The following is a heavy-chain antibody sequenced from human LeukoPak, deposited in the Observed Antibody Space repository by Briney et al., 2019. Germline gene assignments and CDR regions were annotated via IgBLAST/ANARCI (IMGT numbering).Heavy chain of an antibody. CDR1: GYTFTGYY. CDR3: ASGFIAARPLFDY. D-gene: IGHD6-6*01. J-gene: IGHJ4*02. CDR2: IIPIFGTA. V-gene: IGHV1-69*05. Sequence: ASVKVSCEASGYTFTGYYLHWVRQAPGQGLEWMGGIIPIFGTANYAQKFQGRVTITTDESTSTAYMELSSLRSEDTAVYYCASGFIAARPLFDYWGQGTLVTVSS.